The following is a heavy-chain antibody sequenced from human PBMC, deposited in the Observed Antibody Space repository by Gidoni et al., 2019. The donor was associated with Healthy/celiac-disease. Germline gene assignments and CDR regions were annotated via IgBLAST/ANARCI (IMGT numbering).Heavy chain of an antibody. CDR2: INHSGST. V-gene: IGHV4-34*01. Sequence: QVQLQQWGAGLLKPSETLSLTCAVYGGSFSGYYWSWIRQPPGKGLDWIGEINHSGSTNYNPSLKSRVTISVDTSKNQFSLKLSSVTAADTAVYYCARGGGIAVAGEDAFDIWGQGTMVTVSS. CDR1: GGSFSGYY. D-gene: IGHD6-19*01. CDR3: ARGGGIAVAGEDAFDI. J-gene: IGHJ3*02.